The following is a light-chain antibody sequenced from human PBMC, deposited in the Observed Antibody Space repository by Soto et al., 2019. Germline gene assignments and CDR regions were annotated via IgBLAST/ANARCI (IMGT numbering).Light chain of an antibody. CDR2: EVN. CDR1: SSDVGGYKY. V-gene: IGLV2-8*01. Sequence: QSALTQPPSASGSPGQSVTISCTGTSSDVGGYKYVSWYQQHPGKAPKVMIYEVNKRPSGVPDRFSGSKSGNTASLTVSGLQAEDEADYHCHSYAGNNNWVFGGGTKLTVL. J-gene: IGLJ3*02. CDR3: HSYAGNNNWV.